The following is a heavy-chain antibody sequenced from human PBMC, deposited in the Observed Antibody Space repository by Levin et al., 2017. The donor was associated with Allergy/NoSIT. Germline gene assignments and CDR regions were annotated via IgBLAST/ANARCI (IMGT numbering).Heavy chain of an antibody. V-gene: IGHV3-21*01. CDR3: ARDLVGYDPRRPSTDY. CDR1: GFTFSSYS. J-gene: IGHJ4*02. CDR2: ISTSSSYI. D-gene: IGHD5-12*01. Sequence: PGGSLRLSCAASGFTFSSYSMNWVRQAPGKGLEWVSFISTSSSYIYYADSVKGRFTISRDNARNSLYLEMNSLRAEDTAVYYCARDLVGYDPRRPSTDYWGQGTLVTVSS.